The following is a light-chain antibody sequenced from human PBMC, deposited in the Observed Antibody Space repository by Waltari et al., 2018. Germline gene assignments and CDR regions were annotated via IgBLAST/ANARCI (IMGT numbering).Light chain of an antibody. V-gene: IGLV2-14*01. CDR1: SDDIGDYNY. CDR3: SSYTLSSSLVL. J-gene: IGLJ2*01. CDR2: EVT. Sequence: QSALTQPASVSGSPGQSITITCTGTSDDIGDYNYVSWYQQLPGKAPKLIIYEVTNRPSGVSDRFSGSTSDNPASLTISGLLPDDEAQYHCSSYTLSSSLVLFGGGTKVTVL.